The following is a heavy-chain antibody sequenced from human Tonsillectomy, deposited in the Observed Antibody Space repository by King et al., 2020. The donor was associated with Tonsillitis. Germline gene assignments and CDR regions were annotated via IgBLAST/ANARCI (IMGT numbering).Heavy chain of an antibody. J-gene: IGHJ5*01. CDR2: MNWNGGST. CDR3: ASAREWNYGAGGGDS. D-gene: IGHD3-10*01. V-gene: IGHV3-20*01. Sequence: VQLVESGGGVVRPGGSLRLSCAASGFTFDDYGMSWVRQAPGKGLEWVSGMNWNGGSTGYADSVKGRFTISKDNAKNSLYLQMNSLRAEVTALYHCASAREWNYGAGGGDSWGQGTLVTVSS. CDR1: GFTFDDYG.